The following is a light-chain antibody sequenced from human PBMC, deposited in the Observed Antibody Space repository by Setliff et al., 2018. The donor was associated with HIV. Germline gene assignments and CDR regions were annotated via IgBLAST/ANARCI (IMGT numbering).Light chain of an antibody. V-gene: IGLV2-14*03. CDR3: SSYTSTRSWV. CDR2: VVN. Sequence: QSALAQPTSVSGSPGQSIAISCNGTGSDIGGYNYVSWYQQQPGKAPKLIIYVVNSRPSGISTRFSGSKSGNTASLTISGLKAEDEAVYFCSSYTSTRSWVFGGGTKVTVL. CDR1: GSDIGGYNY. J-gene: IGLJ3*02.